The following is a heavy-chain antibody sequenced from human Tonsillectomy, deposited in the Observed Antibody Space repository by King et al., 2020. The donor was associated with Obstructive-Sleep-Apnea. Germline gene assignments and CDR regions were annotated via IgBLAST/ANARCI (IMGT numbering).Heavy chain of an antibody. V-gene: IGHV3-9*01. CDR1: GFNFDDYA. CDR2: ISWNSGSR. J-gene: IGHJ4*02. D-gene: IGHD6-19*01. Sequence: VQLVEPGGGLVQPGRSLRLSCAASGFNFDDYAMHWVRQAPGKGLEWVSGISWNSGSRGYADSVKGRFTISRDNAKNCVFLQMNSLREEDTALYYCAKDLSSGWYKGCDYWGQGTLVTVSS. CDR3: AKDLSSGWYKGCDY.